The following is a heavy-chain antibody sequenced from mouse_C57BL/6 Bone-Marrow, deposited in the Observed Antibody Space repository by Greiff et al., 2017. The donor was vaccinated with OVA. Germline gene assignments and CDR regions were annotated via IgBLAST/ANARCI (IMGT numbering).Heavy chain of an antibody. Sequence: EVHLVESGGGLVKPGGSLKLSCAASGFTFSDYGMHWVRQAPEKGLEWVAYISRGSSTIYYADTVKGRFTISRDNAKNTLFLQMTSLRSEDTAMYYCARLWSDYWGQGTTLTVSS. CDR3: ARLWSDY. CDR2: ISRGSSTI. V-gene: IGHV5-17*01. CDR1: GFTFSDYG. D-gene: IGHD1-1*02. J-gene: IGHJ2*01.